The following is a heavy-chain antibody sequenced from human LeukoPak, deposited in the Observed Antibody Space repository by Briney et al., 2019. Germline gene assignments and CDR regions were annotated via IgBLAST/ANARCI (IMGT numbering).Heavy chain of an antibody. CDR1: GGSFSGYY. V-gene: IGHV4-34*01. Sequence: SETLSLTCAVYGGSFSGYYWSWIRQPQGKGLEWIGEINHSGSTNYNPSLKSRVTISVDTSKNQFSLKLSSVTAADTAVYYCARDLGIAARPVGWFDPWGQGTLVTVSS. D-gene: IGHD6-6*01. J-gene: IGHJ5*02. CDR3: ARDLGIAARPVGWFDP. CDR2: INHSGST.